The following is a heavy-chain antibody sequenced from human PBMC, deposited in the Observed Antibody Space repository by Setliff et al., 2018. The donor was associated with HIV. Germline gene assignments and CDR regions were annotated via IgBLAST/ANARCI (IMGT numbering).Heavy chain of an antibody. D-gene: IGHD6-13*01. Sequence: SETLSLTCTVSGGSISSYYWSWIRQTPGKGLEWIGSIYTSGTAHYNPSLGSRVTISVDTSKNQFSLKLSSVTAADTAVYYCARGSSWQYYYYYYMDVWGKGTTVTVSS. CDR1: GGSISSYY. CDR3: ARGSSWQYYYYYYMDV. CDR2: IYTSGTA. J-gene: IGHJ6*03. V-gene: IGHV4-59*01.